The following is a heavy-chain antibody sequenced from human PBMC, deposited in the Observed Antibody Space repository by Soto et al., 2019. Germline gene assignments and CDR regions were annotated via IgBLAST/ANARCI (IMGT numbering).Heavy chain of an antibody. CDR2: IWYDGSNE. D-gene: IGHD4-17*01. CDR3: GRGVDYRDYAIDY. Sequence: VQLVESGGGVVQPGRSLRLSCAASGFTFSNNGMHWVRQAPGKGLEWVAVIWYDGSNEYFADSVKGRFTISRDNSKNTLFLKMDSLRAEDTAVYYCGRGVDYRDYAIDYWGQGTLVTVSS. CDR1: GFTFSNNG. V-gene: IGHV3-33*01. J-gene: IGHJ4*02.